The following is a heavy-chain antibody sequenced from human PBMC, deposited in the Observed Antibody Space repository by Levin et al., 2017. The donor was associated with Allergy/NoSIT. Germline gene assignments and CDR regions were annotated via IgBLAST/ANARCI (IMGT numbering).Heavy chain of an antibody. Sequence: GGSLRLSCAASGFTFNNFGMHWVRQGPGKGLEWVAVISFDASQEYYADSVKGRFTISRDNSKNTLYLQMNSLRPEDTAVYFCAKVGDCSSGVCFWETLHDAFDVWGQGTMVSVSS. CDR2: ISFDASQE. CDR1: GFTFNNFG. CDR3: AKVGDCSSGVCFWETLHDAFDV. J-gene: IGHJ3*01. D-gene: IGHD2-21*02. V-gene: IGHV3-30*18.